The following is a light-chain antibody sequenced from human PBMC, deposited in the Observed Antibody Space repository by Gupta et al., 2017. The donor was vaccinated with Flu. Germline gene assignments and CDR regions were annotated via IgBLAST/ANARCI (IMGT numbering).Light chain of an antibody. CDR3: RQTVNVPWA. J-gene: IGKJ1*01. Sequence: DIQMTQSPPSLSASVRDRVTITCRTSQNIGNYLHWYQHRPGRAPELLIYEVSTLQSGVPSRFSGSGSGTDFTLTISSRQPEDLATYYCRQTVNVPWAFGRGTKVEI. V-gene: IGKV1-39*01. CDR1: QNIGNY. CDR2: EVS.